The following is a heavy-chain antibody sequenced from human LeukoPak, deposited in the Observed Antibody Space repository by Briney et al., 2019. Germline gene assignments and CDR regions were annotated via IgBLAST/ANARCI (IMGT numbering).Heavy chain of an antibody. V-gene: IGHV3-7*01. CDR2: IKQDGSEK. Sequence: PGGSLRLSCAASGFTFSSYAMSWVRQAPGKGLEWVANIKQDGSEKYYVDSVKGRFTISRDNAKNSLYLQMNSLRAEDTAVYYCAGWRIAAAGDPFDYWGQGTWSPSPQ. J-gene: IGHJ4*02. CDR1: GFTFSSYA. D-gene: IGHD6-13*01. CDR3: AGWRIAAAGDPFDY.